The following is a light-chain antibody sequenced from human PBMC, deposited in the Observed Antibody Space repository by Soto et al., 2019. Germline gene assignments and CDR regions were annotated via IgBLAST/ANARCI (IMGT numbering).Light chain of an antibody. CDR1: QDISNY. Sequence: DIQMTQSPSSLSASVGDRVTITCQASQDISNYLNWYQQKPGKAPKLLIYDASNLETGVPSRFSGSGSGTDFTFTISSLQPEDIATYYRQQYDNLPRIFTFGPGTKVDIK. J-gene: IGKJ3*01. CDR3: QQYDNLPRIFT. CDR2: DAS. V-gene: IGKV1-33*01.